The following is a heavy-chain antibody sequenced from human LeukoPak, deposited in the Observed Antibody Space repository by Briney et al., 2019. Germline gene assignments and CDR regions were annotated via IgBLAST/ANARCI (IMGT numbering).Heavy chain of an antibody. J-gene: IGHJ4*02. CDR2: IKTDGSRT. D-gene: IGHD6-13*01. Sequence: PGGSLRLSCVASGFTFSNYWMHWVRQAPGKGLVWVSRIKTDGSRTNYADSVKGRFTISRDNAKNTVYLEVNSLRSEDTAVYYCARAIGSSWGKVDYWGQGTLVTVSS. V-gene: IGHV3-74*01. CDR3: ARAIGSSWGKVDY. CDR1: GFTFSNYW.